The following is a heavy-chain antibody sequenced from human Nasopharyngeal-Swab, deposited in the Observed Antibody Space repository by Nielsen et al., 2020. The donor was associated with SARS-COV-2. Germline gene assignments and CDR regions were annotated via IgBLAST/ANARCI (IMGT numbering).Heavy chain of an antibody. Sequence: GGSLRLFCAASGFTFSSYGMHWVRQAPGKGLEWVAVISYDGSNKYYADSVKGRFTISRDNSKNTLYLQMNSLRAEDTAVYYCAKTVEYYGSGEGYYGMDVWGQGTTVTVSS. CDR3: AKTVEYYGSGEGYYGMDV. V-gene: IGHV3-30*18. D-gene: IGHD3-10*01. CDR2: ISYDGSNK. CDR1: GFTFSSYG. J-gene: IGHJ6*02.